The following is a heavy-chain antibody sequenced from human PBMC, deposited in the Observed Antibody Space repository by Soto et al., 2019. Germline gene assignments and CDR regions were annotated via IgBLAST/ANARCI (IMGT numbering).Heavy chain of an antibody. CDR1: GGSINSHDHY. Sequence: SETLSLTCIVSGGSINSHDHYWSWIRQLPGKGLEWIGHIYRSGSTSYNPSLKSRLAISIDTSQNQFSLSLSSVTAADTAVYFCARDMGGELLKGSGIEVWGQGTTVTVSS. V-gene: IGHV4-31*03. J-gene: IGHJ6*02. CDR2: IYRSGST. D-gene: IGHD1-26*01. CDR3: ARDMGGELLKGSGIEV.